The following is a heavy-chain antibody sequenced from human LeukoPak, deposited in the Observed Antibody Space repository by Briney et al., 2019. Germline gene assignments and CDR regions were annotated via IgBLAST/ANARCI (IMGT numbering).Heavy chain of an antibody. J-gene: IGHJ4*02. Sequence: GGSLRLSRAASGFTFSSYAMSWVRQAPGKGLEWVSAIRGSGGSTYYADSVKGRFTISRDNSKNTLYLQMNSLRAEDTAVYYCAKGNLRGPPPNIDYWGQGTLVTVSS. V-gene: IGHV3-23*01. CDR2: IRGSGGST. CDR1: GFTFSSYA. CDR3: AKGNLRGPPPNIDY. D-gene: IGHD5/OR15-5a*01.